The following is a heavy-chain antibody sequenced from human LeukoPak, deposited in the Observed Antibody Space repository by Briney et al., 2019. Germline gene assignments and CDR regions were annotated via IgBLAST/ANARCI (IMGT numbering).Heavy chain of an antibody. CDR1: GGSISDYY. CDR2: IHDSGRT. J-gene: IGHJ4*02. CDR3: TTGGGWLTDY. D-gene: IGHD5-24*01. Sequence: PSETLSLTCTVSGGSISDYYWGWFRQPPGKGLEWIGYIHDSGRTNYNASLKGRASISVDTPRRQFSLKLTSVTAADTAIYYCTTGGGWLTDYWGQGTLVTVSS. V-gene: IGHV4-59*01.